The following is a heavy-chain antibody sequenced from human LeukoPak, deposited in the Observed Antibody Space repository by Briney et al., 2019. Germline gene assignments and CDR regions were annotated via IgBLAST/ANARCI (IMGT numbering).Heavy chain of an antibody. J-gene: IGHJ6*03. CDR2: ISSSSSTI. V-gene: IGHV3-48*04. D-gene: IGHD2-15*01. CDR1: GFTFSSYS. CDR3: ARNTVDYYYYYMDV. Sequence: PGGSLRLSCAASGFTFSSYSMNWVRQAPGKGLEWVSYISSSSSTIYYADSVKGRFTISRDNAKNSLYLQMNSLRAEDTAVYYCARNTVDYYYYYMDVWGKGTTVTVSS.